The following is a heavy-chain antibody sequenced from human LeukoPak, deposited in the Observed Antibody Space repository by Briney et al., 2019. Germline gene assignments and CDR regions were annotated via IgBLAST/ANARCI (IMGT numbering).Heavy chain of an antibody. Sequence: ASVKVSCKASGYTFTNYGINWVRQAPGQGLEWMGWINTNTGNPTYAQGFTGRFVFSLDTSVSTAYLQINSLKAEDTAVYYCARLGVPYYYYYMDVWGKGTTVTVSS. J-gene: IGHJ6*03. D-gene: IGHD3-10*01. CDR3: ARLGVPYYYYYMDV. CDR1: GYTFTNYG. CDR2: INTNTGNP. V-gene: IGHV7-4-1*02.